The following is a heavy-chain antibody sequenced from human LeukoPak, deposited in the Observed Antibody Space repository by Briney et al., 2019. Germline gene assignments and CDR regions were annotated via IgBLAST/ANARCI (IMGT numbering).Heavy chain of an antibody. CDR3: ARDRSDQYAFDI. CDR1: GGSISSYY. J-gene: IGHJ3*02. CDR2: IYYSGST. D-gene: IGHD2-2*01. Sequence: SETLSLTCTVSGGSISSYYWGWIRQPPGKGLEWIGYIYYSGSTNYNPSLKSRFTISVDTSKNQFSLKLSSVTAADTAVYYCARDRSDQYAFDIWGQGTMVTVSS. V-gene: IGHV4-59*01.